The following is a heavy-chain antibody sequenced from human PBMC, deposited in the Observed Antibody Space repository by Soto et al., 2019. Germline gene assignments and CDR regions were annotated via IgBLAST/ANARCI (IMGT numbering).Heavy chain of an antibody. CDR1: VYTFTSYY. D-gene: IGHD3-22*01. V-gene: IGHV1-46*01. J-gene: IGHJ4*02. Sequence: GXSVKISCKASVYTFTSYYMHWVRQAPGQGLEWVGIINPSGGSTSDAQKFQGRVTMTRDTSTSTFYMELSSLRSEYTAVYYWARVRRSSGYYYGYWGQGTPVTVSS. CDR2: INPSGGST. CDR3: ARVRRSSGYYYGY.